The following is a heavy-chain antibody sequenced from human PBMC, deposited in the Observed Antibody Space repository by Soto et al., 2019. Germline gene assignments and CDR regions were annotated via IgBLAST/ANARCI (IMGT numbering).Heavy chain of an antibody. CDR3: ARLDDSGPVLRFRNLLEP. V-gene: IGHV4-39*01. CDR2: IFYSRST. J-gene: IGHJ5*02. D-gene: IGHD3-3*01. Sequence: SVTISLTCPIAGVYIGRRGYFLVWLRPHPGEGLESKGTIFYSRSTYYHPALKSRVTISVDTSKNQFPLKLPSVTAADTAVYYCARLDDSGPVLRFRNLLEPCGQANRVSVS. CDR1: GVYIGRRGYF.